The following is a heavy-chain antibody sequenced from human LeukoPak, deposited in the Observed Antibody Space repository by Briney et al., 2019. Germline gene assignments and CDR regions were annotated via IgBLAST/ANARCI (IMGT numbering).Heavy chain of an antibody. CDR3: ARDPSYGYYYYMDV. V-gene: IGHV3-21*01. Sequence: GGSLRLSCAASEFTFSSYSMNWVRQAPGKGLEWVSSISSRSSFIYYADSVKGRFTISRDNAKSSLYLQMNSLRAEDTAVYYCARDPSYGYYYYMDVWGKGTTVTISS. D-gene: IGHD3-10*01. J-gene: IGHJ6*03. CDR2: ISSRSSFI. CDR1: EFTFSSYS.